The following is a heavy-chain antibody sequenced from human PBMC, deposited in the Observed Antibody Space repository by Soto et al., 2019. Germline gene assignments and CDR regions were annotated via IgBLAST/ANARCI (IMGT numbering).Heavy chain of an antibody. D-gene: IGHD5-12*01. V-gene: IGHV6-1*01. CDR1: GASVSSNTAS. CDR2: TYFRSKWYN. J-gene: IGHJ5*02. CDR3: AKGDDLGPKTGYAFDP. Sequence: PSQTLSLPCAISGASVSSNTASWNWIRQSPSRGLEWLGRTYFRSKWYNDYAVSVKSRIIINPDTSNNQFSLQLNSVTPEDTAAYFCAKGDDLGPKTGYAFDPWGQGIMVTVSS.